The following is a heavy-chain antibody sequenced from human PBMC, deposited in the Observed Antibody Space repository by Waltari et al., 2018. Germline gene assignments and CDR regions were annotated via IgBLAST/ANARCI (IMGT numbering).Heavy chain of an antibody. V-gene: IGHV4-4*02. CDR3: ARDRGRGLYLDS. D-gene: IGHD2-15*01. CDR1: GDSMSSSYG. J-gene: IGHJ4*02. Sequence: QLQLQESGPGLVKPSGTLSLTCTVSGDSMSSSYGWNWVRPPPGKGLEWVGQIHRSGRTNYNPSLESRVTVSLDTSNNQFSLKVTSATAADTAIYYCARDRGRGLYLDSWGQGTLVTVSP. CDR2: IHRSGRT.